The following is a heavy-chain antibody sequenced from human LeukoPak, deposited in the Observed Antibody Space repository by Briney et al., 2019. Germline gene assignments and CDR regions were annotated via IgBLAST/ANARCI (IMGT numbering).Heavy chain of an antibody. V-gene: IGHV4-59*01. J-gene: IGHJ3*02. Sequence: SETLSLTCTVSGGSISSYYWSWIRQPPGKGLEWIGYIYYSGSTNYNPSLKSRVTISVDTSKNQFSLKLSSVTAADTAVYYCARARWWEIVEAFDIWGQGTMVTVSS. CDR3: ARARWWEIVEAFDI. CDR1: GGSISSYY. D-gene: IGHD3-22*01. CDR2: IYYSGST.